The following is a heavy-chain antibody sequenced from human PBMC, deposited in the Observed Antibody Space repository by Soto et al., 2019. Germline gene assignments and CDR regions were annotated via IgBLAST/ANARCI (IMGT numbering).Heavy chain of an antibody. J-gene: IGHJ6*02. D-gene: IGHD2-15*01. CDR2: ISAYNGNT. V-gene: IGHV1-18*01. CDR3: ASPICGGSCYGSYYGMDV. CDR1: GYTFTSYG. Sequence: ASVKVSCKASGYTFTSYGISWVRQAPGQGLEWMGWISAYNGNTNYAQKLQGRVTMTTDTSTSTAYMELRSLRSDDTAMYYCASPICGGSCYGSYYGMDVWGQGTTVTVSS.